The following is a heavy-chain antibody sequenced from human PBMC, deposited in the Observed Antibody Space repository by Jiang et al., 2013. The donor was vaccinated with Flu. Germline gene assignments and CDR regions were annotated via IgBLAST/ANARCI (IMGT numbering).Heavy chain of an antibody. V-gene: IGHV6-1*01. CDR1: GDSVSSDSVA. CDR3: ARTPTNYYGSGSYLYY. J-gene: IGHJ4*02. D-gene: IGHD3-10*01. Sequence: SQTLSLTCAISGDSVSSDSVAWNWIRQSPSRGLEWLGRTFFRSNWYNDYAVSVKSRVTIKPDTSKNQFSLQLNSVTPEDTAVYFCARTPTNYYGSGSYLYYWGQGTLVTVSS. CDR2: TFFRSNWYN.